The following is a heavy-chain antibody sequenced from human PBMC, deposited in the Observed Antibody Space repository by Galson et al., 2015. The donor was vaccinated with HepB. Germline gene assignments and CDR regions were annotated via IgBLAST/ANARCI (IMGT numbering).Heavy chain of an antibody. CDR2: IRSKANSYAT. V-gene: IGHV3-73*01. CDR3: TSPGYSSGWYDYFDY. Sequence: SLRLSCAASGFTFSSSAMHWVRQASGKGLEWVGRIRSKANSYATAYAASVKGRFTISRDDSKNTAYLQMNSLKTEDTAVYYCTSPGYSSGWYDYFDYWGQGTLVTVSS. CDR1: GFTFSSSA. D-gene: IGHD6-19*01. J-gene: IGHJ4*02.